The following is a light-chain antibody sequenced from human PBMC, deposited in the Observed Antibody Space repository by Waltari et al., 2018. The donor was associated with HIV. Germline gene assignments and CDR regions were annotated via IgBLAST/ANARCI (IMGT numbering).Light chain of an antibody. CDR2: YDS. V-gene: IGLV3-21*04. Sequence: SSVLTQTPSVSVAPGKTATLTCAGSDIGTRSVHWYRQKPDQAPVLVMYYDSQRPSGIARRFSGSNSGNMAPLTSGRVGVGDDADYYWQVWDSNNDVVFGRGTKLTVL. CDR1: DIGTRS. J-gene: IGLJ2*01. CDR3: QVWDSNNDVV.